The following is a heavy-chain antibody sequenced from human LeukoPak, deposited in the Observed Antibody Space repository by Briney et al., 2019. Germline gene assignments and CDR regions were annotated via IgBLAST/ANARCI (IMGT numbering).Heavy chain of an antibody. CDR1: GFTFSSYW. Sequence: GGSLRLSCAASGFTFSSYWMSWVRQAPGKGLEWVANIKKDGSEKYYVDSVKGRFTISKDNAKISLYLQMNSLRAKDTAVYYCARDLYRIVVVPHYFDYWGQGTLVTVSS. V-gene: IGHV3-7*01. J-gene: IGHJ4*02. CDR2: IKKDGSEK. D-gene: IGHD3-22*01. CDR3: ARDLYRIVVVPHYFDY.